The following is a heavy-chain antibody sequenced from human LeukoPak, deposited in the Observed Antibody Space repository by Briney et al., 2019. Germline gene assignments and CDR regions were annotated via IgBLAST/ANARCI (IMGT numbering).Heavy chain of an antibody. V-gene: IGHV4-61*01. Sequence: SETLSLTCTVSGGSVSSGSYYWSWIRQPPGKGLEWIGYIYYSGSTNYNPSLKSRVTISVDTSKNQFSLKLSSVTAADTAVYYCARAPLSGFWSGYYYDYWGQGTLVTVS. D-gene: IGHD3-3*01. CDR3: ARAPLSGFWSGYYYDY. CDR1: GGSVSSGSYY. J-gene: IGHJ4*02. CDR2: IYYSGST.